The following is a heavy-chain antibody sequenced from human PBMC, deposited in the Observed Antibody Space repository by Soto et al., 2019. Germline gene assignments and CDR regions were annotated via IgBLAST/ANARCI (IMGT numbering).Heavy chain of an antibody. V-gene: IGHV3-23*01. CDR2: ILVDGRT. CDR3: AKATATGGGAFDF. J-gene: IGHJ3*01. Sequence: LRLSCAASGFPCGSYDMTWVRQAPGRGLEWVSTILVDGRTFYVDSVKGRFTISRDNSRNTVYLQMNSLTAGDTALYYCAKATATGGGAFDFCGQGTMVTVSS. D-gene: IGHD2-8*02. CDR1: GFPCGSYD.